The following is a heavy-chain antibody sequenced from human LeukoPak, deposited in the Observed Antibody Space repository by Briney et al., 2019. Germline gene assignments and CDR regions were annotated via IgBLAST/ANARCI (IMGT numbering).Heavy chain of an antibody. CDR3: AREPPFYGYRYFDL. D-gene: IGHD2/OR15-2a*01. Sequence: SETLSLTCTVSGGSISSSSYYWGWIRQPPGKGLEWIGYIYYRGSTYYNPSLKSRITISVDTSKNQFSLKLSSVTAADTAVYYCAREPPFYGYRYFDLWGRGTLVTVSS. V-gene: IGHV4-30-4*08. J-gene: IGHJ2*01. CDR1: GGSISSSSYY. CDR2: IYYRGST.